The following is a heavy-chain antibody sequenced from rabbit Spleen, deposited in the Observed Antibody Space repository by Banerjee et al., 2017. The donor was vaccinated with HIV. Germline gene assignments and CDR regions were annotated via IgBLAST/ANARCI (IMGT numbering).Heavy chain of an antibody. V-gene: IGHV1S45*01. J-gene: IGHJ4*01. Sequence: ELVESGGGLVNPRGTITLTSRTSAFSFSSNCLCRGRLAPGKGLEWIACIDTSNGDTDYANWPKGRFTISKTSSTTVTLQMTSLTAADTATYFCARDLAAWTSGYYAFNLWGQGTLVTVS. CDR3: ARDLAAWTSGYYAFNL. D-gene: IGHD1-1*01. CDR2: IDTSNGDT. CDR1: AFSFSSNC.